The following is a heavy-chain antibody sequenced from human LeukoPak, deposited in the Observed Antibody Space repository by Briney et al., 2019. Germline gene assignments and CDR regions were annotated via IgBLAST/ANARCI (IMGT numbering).Heavy chain of an antibody. V-gene: IGHV1-18*01. Sequence: ASVTVSCKASGYTFTSYGINWVRQAPGQGLEWMGWISAYNGNTNYAQKLQGRVTMTTDTSTSTAYMELRSLRSDGTAVYYCVRADTARLGELSHFDYWGQGTLVTVSS. CDR3: VRADTARLGELSHFDY. J-gene: IGHJ4*02. CDR2: ISAYNGNT. D-gene: IGHD3-16*02. CDR1: GYTFTSYG.